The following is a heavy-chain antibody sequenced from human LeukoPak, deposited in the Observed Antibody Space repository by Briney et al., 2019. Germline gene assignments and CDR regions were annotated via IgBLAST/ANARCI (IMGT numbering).Heavy chain of an antibody. CDR3: ARAPVRGRGMDV. CDR1: GFSFDDYG. Sequence: GGSLRLSCAASGFSFDDYGMSWVRQAPGKGLEWVSGINWNGGSTGYADSVKGRFTISRDNAKNSLYLQMNSLRAEDTALYYCARAPVRGRGMDVWGKGTTVTISS. J-gene: IGHJ6*03. D-gene: IGHD3-10*01. V-gene: IGHV3-20*04. CDR2: INWNGGST.